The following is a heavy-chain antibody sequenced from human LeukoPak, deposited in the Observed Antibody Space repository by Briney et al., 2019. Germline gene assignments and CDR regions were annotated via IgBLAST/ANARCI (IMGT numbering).Heavy chain of an antibody. CDR3: AKGGRTLVPAAIFFDY. CDR2: ISWNSGSI. Sequence: GGSLRLSCAASGFTFDDYAMAWVRQAPGKGLEWVSCISWNSGSIGYADSVKGRFTISRDNAKNSLYLQMNSLRAEDTALYYCAKGGRTLVPAAIFFDYWGQGTLVTVSS. D-gene: IGHD2-2*02. J-gene: IGHJ4*02. CDR1: GFTFDDYA. V-gene: IGHV3-9*01.